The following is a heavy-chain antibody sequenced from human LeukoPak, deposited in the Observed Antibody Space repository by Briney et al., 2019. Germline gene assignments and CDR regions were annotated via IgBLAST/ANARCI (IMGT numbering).Heavy chain of an antibody. J-gene: IGHJ4*02. D-gene: IGHD2-2*02. CDR3: AREDCSSTSCYRGNDY. V-gene: IGHV3-74*01. Sequence: PGGSLRLSCAASGFTFSSYWMHWVRQAPGKGLVWVSRINSDGSSTSYADSVKGRFTFSRDNAKNTLYLQMNSLRAEDTAVYYCAREDCSSTSCYRGNDYWGQGTLVTVSS. CDR1: GFTFSSYW. CDR2: INSDGSST.